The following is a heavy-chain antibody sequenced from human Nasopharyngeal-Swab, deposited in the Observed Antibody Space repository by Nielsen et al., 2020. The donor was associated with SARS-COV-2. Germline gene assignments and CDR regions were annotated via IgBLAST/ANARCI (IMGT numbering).Heavy chain of an antibody. J-gene: IGHJ4*02. D-gene: IGHD4-17*01. CDR3: ARDIADPRYGDYVLDY. CDR2: ISYDGSNK. Sequence: GESLKISCAASGFTFSSYGMHWVRQAPGKGLEWVAVISYDGSNKYYADSVKGRFTISRDNSKNTLYLQMNSLRAEDTAVYYCARDIADPRYGDYVLDYWGQGTLVTVSS. V-gene: IGHV3-30*03. CDR1: GFTFSSYG.